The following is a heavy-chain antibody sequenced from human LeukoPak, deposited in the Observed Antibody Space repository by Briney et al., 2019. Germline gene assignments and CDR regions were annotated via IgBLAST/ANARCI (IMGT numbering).Heavy chain of an antibody. Sequence: PSETLSLTCAVSGGSISSSSYYWGWIRQPPGKGLEWIGSIYYSGSTYYNLSLKSRVTISVDTSKNQFSLKLSSVTDADTAVYYCARHVAVVVAAPKWGQGTLLTVSS. CDR1: GGSISSSSYY. CDR2: IYYSGST. J-gene: IGHJ4*02. V-gene: IGHV4-39*01. CDR3: ARHVAVVVAAPK. D-gene: IGHD2-15*01.